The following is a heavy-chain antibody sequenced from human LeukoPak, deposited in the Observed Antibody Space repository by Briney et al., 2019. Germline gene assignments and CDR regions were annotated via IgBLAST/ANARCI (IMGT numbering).Heavy chain of an antibody. CDR1: GGSFSGYY. CDR3: ARVGPYGAYYYYYYMDV. CDR2: INHSGST. Sequence: SETLSLTCAVYGGSFSGYYWSWIRQPPGKGLEWIGEINHSGSTNYNPSLKSRVTISVDTSKNQFSLKPSSVTAADTAVYYCARVGPYGAYYYYYYMDVWGKGTTVTVSS. V-gene: IGHV4-34*01. D-gene: IGHD4-17*01. J-gene: IGHJ6*03.